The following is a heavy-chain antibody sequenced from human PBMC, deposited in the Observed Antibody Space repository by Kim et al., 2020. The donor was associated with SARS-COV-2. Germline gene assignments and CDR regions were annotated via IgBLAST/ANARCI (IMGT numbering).Heavy chain of an antibody. D-gene: IGHD3-22*01. CDR1: GGSISSSSYY. V-gene: IGHV4-39*01. J-gene: IGHJ3*02. CDR2: IYYSGST. CDR3: ARPNYDSSGYYNDAFDI. Sequence: SETLSLTCTVSGGSISSSSYYWGWIRQPPGKGLEWIGSIYYSGSTYYNPSLKSRVTISVATSKNQFSLKLSSVTAADTAVYYCARPNYDSSGYYNDAFDIWGQGTMVTVSS.